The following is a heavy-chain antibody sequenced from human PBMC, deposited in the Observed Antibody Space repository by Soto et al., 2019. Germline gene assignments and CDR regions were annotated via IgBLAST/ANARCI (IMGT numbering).Heavy chain of an antibody. CDR2: INHSGST. CDR3: ARGRGVGATGGDY. J-gene: IGHJ4*02. Sequence: SETLSLTCAVYGGSFSGYYWSWIRQPPGKGLEWIGEINHSGSTNYNPSLKSRVTISVDTSKNQFSLKLSSVTAADTAVYYCARGRGVGATGGDYWGQGTLVT. V-gene: IGHV4-34*01. D-gene: IGHD1-26*01. CDR1: GGSFSGYY.